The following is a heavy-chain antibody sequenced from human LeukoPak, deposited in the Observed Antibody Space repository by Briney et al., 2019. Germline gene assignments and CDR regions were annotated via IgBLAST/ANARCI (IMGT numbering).Heavy chain of an antibody. CDR3: ARETIYSSSWS. CDR2: IYYSGST. J-gene: IGHJ4*02. Sequence: LRLSCAASGFTVSSNYMSWIRQPPGKGLEWIGYIYYSGSTYYNPSLKSRVTISVDTSKNQFSLKLSSVTAADTAVYYCARETIYSSSWSWGQGTLVTVSS. D-gene: IGHD6-13*01. CDR1: GFTVSSNY. V-gene: IGHV4-30-4*08.